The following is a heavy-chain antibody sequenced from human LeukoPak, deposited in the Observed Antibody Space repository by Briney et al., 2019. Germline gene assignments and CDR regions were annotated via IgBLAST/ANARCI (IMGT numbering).Heavy chain of an antibody. CDR3: ARLSVIVGAALEYYYYYMDV. CDR1: GGFTSPYK. V-gene: IGHV4-59*12. D-gene: IGHD1-26*01. J-gene: IGHJ6*03. Sequence: SETLSLTCTVSGGFTSPYKWNWIRQPPGKGLEWIGYIYNSGSTNYNPSLKSRVTISADKSKNQVSLKLTSVTAADTAVYYCARLSVIVGAALEYYYYYMDVWGQGTTVTVSS. CDR2: IYNSGST.